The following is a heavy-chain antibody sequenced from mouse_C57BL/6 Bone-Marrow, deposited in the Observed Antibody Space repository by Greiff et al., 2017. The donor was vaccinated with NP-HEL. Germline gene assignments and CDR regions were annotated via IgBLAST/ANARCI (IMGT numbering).Heavy chain of an antibody. Sequence: EVKLVESGGGLVQPGGSLKLSCAASGFTFSDYYMYWVRQTPEKRLEWVAYISNGGGSTYYPDTVNGRFTISRDNAKNTLYLQMSRLKSEDTAMYYCARRDYDWFAYWGQGTLVTVSA. CDR3: ARRDYDWFAY. CDR1: GFTFSDYY. D-gene: IGHD2-4*01. V-gene: IGHV5-12*01. J-gene: IGHJ3*01. CDR2: ISNGGGST.